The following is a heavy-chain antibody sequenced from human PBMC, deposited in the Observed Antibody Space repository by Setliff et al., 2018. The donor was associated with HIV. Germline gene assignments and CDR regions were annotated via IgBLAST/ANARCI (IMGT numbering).Heavy chain of an antibody. CDR2: IIPILGIA. V-gene: IGHV1-69*10. J-gene: IGHJ4*02. D-gene: IGHD1-26*01. CDR3: ARDGSGSYHAPYYFDF. Sequence: SVKVSCKTSGVSFSSYAISWVRQAPGQGLEWMGGIIPILGIANYAQKFQGRVTMTEDTSIDTAYMELTRLRSEDTAVYYCARDGSGSYHAPYYFDFWGQGTLVTVSS. CDR1: GVSFSSYA.